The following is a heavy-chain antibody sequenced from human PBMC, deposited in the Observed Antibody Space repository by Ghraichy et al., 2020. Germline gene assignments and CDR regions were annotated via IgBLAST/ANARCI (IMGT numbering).Heavy chain of an antibody. CDR1: GFTFDEYA. D-gene: IGHD3-16*01. CDR3: AKDCFRGYGMDV. J-gene: IGHJ6*02. Sequence: SLNISCAASGFTFDEYAMHWVRQAPGKGLEWVSGISWNSGSIGYADSVKGRFTISRDNAKNSLYLQMNSLRAEDPALYYCAKDCFRGYGMDVWGQGTTVTVSS. V-gene: IGHV3-9*01. CDR2: ISWNSGSI.